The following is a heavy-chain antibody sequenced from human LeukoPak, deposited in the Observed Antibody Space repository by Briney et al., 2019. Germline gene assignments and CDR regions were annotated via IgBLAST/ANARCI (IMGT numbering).Heavy chain of an antibody. J-gene: IGHJ4*02. CDR2: FDPEDGET. D-gene: IGHD3-22*01. CDR1: GYTLTELS. V-gene: IGHV1-24*01. Sequence: ASVKVSCKVSGYTLTELSMHRVRQAPGKGLEWMGGFDPEDGETIYAQKFQGRVTMTEDTSTDTAYMELSSLRSEDTAVYYCATWAYYYDSSGYYHFDYWGQGTLVTVSS. CDR3: ATWAYYYDSSGYYHFDY.